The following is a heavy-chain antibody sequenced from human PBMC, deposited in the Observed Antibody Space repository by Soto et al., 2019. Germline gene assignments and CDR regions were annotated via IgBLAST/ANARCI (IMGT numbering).Heavy chain of an antibody. J-gene: IGHJ3*02. CDR1: GLTLSNTA. CDR3: VKDEVEKSSGGVIGLDSAFDS. V-gene: IGHV3-64D*06. Sequence: PGGSLRLSFSASGLTLSNTAMHWVRQAPGKGLEYVSSISRNGGSTYYAESVKGRSTISRDNSKNTLYLQMSRVRAEDTAGSSCVKDEVEKSSGGVIGLDSAFDSWGKETMVTVAS. CDR2: ISRNGGST. D-gene: IGHD3-16*02.